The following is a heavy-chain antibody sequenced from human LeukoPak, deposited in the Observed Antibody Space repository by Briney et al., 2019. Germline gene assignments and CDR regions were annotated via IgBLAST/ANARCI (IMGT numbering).Heavy chain of an antibody. CDR1: GGSINGYC. V-gene: IGHV4-4*07. D-gene: IGHD4-11*01. CDR3: ARSSGLYTVGFDP. J-gene: IGHJ5*02. Sequence: PSETLSLTCTVSGGSINGYCWSWIRQPAGKGLEWIGRVCDGGSTDSNRSLKSRVTMSIDTSKNQFSLKLTSVTAADTAIYYCARSSGLYTVGFDPWGQGTLVTVSS. CDR2: VCDGGST.